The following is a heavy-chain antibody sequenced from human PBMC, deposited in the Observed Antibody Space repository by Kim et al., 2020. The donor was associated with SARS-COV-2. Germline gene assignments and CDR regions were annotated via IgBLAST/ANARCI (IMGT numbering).Heavy chain of an antibody. CDR3: AIGEGYCSGGSCLYYYYNGMDV. CDR2: INAGNGNT. V-gene: IGHV1-3*01. J-gene: IGHJ6*02. Sequence: ASVKVSCKASGYTFTSYAMHWVRQAPGQRLEWMGWINAGNGNTKYSQKFQGRVTITRDTSASTAYMELSSLRSEDTAVYYCAIGEGYCSGGSCLYYYYNGMDVWGQGTTVTVSS. D-gene: IGHD2-15*01. CDR1: GYTFTSYA.